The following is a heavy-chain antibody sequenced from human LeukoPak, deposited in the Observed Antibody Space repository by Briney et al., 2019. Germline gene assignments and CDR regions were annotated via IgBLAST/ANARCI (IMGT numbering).Heavy chain of an antibody. CDR3: ARDPRGPTGYDSSARDTFDY. Sequence: PGGSLRLSCAASGFPFSSYSMNWVRQAPGEGLEWVSYISSSRTTSYADSVKGRFTISRDKSKNTLYLQMNSLRPEDTATYYCARDPRGPTGYDSSARDTFDYWGQRTLVTVSS. D-gene: IGHD3-22*01. CDR2: ISSSRTT. CDR1: GFPFSSYS. J-gene: IGHJ4*02. V-gene: IGHV3-48*01.